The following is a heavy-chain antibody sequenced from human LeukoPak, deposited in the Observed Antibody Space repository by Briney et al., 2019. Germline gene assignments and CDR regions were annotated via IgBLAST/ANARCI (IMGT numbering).Heavy chain of an antibody. D-gene: IGHD3-16*02. CDR2: IYYSGST. V-gene: IGHV4-30-4*01. J-gene: IGHJ3*02. CDR1: GGSISSGDYY. CDR3: ARGGIMITFGGVIANPLGSFDI. Sequence: KPSQTLSLTCTVSGGSISSGDYYWSWIRQPPGKGLEWTGYIYYSGSTYYNPSLKSRVTISVDTSKNQFSLKLSSVTAADTAVYYCARGGIMITFGGVIANPLGSFDIWGQGTMVTVSS.